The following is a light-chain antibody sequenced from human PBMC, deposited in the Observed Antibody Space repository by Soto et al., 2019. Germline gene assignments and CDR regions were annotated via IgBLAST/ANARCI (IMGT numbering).Light chain of an antibody. CDR1: QSVSSN. V-gene: IGKV3-20*01. CDR2: GAS. CDR3: RRYGSSPSYT. J-gene: IGKJ2*01. Sequence: EKVMTQSPATLSVSPGERATLSCRASQSVSSNLAWYQQKPGQAPRLLIYGASTRATGIPDRFSGSGSATDVTLTISRLEPEDLAVYYCRRYGSSPSYTFGQGTKLEIK.